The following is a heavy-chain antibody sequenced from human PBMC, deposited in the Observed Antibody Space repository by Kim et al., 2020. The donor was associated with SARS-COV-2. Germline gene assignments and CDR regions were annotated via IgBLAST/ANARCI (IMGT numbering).Heavy chain of an antibody. CDR2: ISGSGSTT. CDR3: ASDGPERRNGQANSDY. J-gene: IGHJ4*01. V-gene: IGHV3-21*01. CDR1: GFTFSSYA. Sequence: GGSLRLSCAASGFTFSSYAMNWVRQAPGKGLEWVSAISGSGSTTYYADSVKGRFTISRDNAKNSLYLQMNSLRAEDTAVYYCASDGPERRNGQANSDYWGHGTLVTVSS. D-gene: IGHD2-8*01.